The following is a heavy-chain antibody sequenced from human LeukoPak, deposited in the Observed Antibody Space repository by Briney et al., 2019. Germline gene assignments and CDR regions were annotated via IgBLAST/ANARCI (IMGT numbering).Heavy chain of an antibody. CDR1: GGSMNDYS. J-gene: IGHJ4*02. V-gene: IGHV4-4*07. Sequence: SSETLSLTCTASGGSMNDYSWSWIRQSAGNGLEWIGRMYTRGNSHYSPSLTSRVTISIDESKNQFSLKLRSVTAADTAVYYCAREGFGEANFDFWGQGTRVTVSS. D-gene: IGHD3-10*01. CDR2: MYTRGNS. CDR3: AREGFGEANFDF.